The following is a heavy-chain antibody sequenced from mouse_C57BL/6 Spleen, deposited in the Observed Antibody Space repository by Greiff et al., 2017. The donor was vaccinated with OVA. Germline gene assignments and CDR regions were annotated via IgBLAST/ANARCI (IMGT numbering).Heavy chain of an antibody. V-gene: IGHV1-76*01. J-gene: IGHJ2*01. Sequence: VQLVESGAELVRPGASVKLSCKASGYTFTDYYINWVKQRPGQGLEWIARIYPGSGNTYYNEKFKGKATLTAEKSSSTAYMQLSSLTSEDSAVYFCARYYFDYWGQGTTLTVSS. CDR3: ARYYFDY. CDR2: IYPGSGNT. CDR1: GYTFTDYY.